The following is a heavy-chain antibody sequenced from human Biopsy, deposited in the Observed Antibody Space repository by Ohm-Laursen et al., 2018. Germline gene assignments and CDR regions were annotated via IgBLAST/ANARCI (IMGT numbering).Heavy chain of an antibody. D-gene: IGHD2-15*01. V-gene: IGHV3-23*01. J-gene: IGHJ4*02. CDR1: GFTFSSYG. CDR3: AKTFHGSSFLYDY. CDR2: LSGSGGTT. Sequence: SLRLSCSAPGFTFSSYGMSWVRQAPGKGLEWVSVLSGSGGTTYYADSVKGRFTISRDNSKNTLYLQMNSLTAEDTAVYYCAKTFHGSSFLYDYWGQGTLVTVS.